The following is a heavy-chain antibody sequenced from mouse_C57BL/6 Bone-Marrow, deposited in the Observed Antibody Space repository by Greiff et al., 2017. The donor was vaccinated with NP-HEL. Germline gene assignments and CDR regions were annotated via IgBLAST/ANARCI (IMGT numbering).Heavy chain of an antibody. J-gene: IGHJ4*01. CDR1: GYAFSSSW. CDR3: ADWVYYAMDY. Sequence: QVQLQQSGPELVKPGASVKISCKASGYAFSSSWMNWLKQRPGKGLEWIGRIYPGDGDTNYNGKFKGKATLTADKSSSTAYMQLSSLTSEDSAVYFCADWVYYAMDYWGQGTSVTVSS. V-gene: IGHV1-82*01. CDR2: IYPGDGDT.